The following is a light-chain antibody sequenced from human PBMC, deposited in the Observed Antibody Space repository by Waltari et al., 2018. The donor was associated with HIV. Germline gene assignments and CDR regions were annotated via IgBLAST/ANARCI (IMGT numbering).Light chain of an antibody. J-gene: IGKJ1*01. CDR1: QSISYISRNMDY. CDR2: WAS. CDR3: QQYYSTPPT. Sequence: DIVMTQSPDSLALSLGERATINCVSSQSISYISRNMDYLAWYQQKPGHSPKLLIYWASTRDSGVPDRFSGSGSGTDFTLTIDSLQSEDVAVYFCQQYYSTPPTFGRGTKVEIK. V-gene: IGKV4-1*01.